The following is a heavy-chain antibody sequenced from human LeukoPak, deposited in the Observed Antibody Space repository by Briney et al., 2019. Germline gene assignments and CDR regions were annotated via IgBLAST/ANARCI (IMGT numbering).Heavy chain of an antibody. CDR3: ARQRSLTGNYYYYELDV. D-gene: IGHD7-27*01. CDR1: GGSIRSYY. Sequence: PSETLSLTCTVSGGSIRSYYWSWIRQPPGKGLEWIGYIYHSGSTYYNPSLKSRVTISVDTSKNQFSLRLSFVTAADTAVYYCARQRSLTGNYYYYELDVWGQGTTVTVSS. CDR2: IYHSGST. J-gene: IGHJ6*02. V-gene: IGHV4-59*08.